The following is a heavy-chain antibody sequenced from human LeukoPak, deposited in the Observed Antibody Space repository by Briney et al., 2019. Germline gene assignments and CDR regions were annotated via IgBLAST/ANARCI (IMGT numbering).Heavy chain of an antibody. V-gene: IGHV3-53*01. Sequence: PGGSLRLSCAASGFTVSSNYMSWVRQAPGKGLEWVSVIYSGGSTCYADSVKGRFSFSRDNSKNTLYLQMNSLRAEDTAVYYCARGAYDSSGYYSYSFDYWGQGTLVTVSS. CDR2: IYSGGST. J-gene: IGHJ4*02. CDR3: ARGAYDSSGYYSYSFDY. CDR1: GFTVSSNY. D-gene: IGHD3-22*01.